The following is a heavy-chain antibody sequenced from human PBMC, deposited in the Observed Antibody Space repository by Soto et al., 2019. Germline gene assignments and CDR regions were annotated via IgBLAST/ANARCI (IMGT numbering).Heavy chain of an antibody. CDR1: GGTFSSCG. CDR2: IIPVFGRP. D-gene: IGHD5-12*01. J-gene: IGHJ1*01. Sequence: SVKVSCKASGGTFSSCGISWVRQAPGQGLEWMGGIIPVFGRPNYAQRFRGRLTITADESTNTCYMELIDLESEDTAVYYCAREGSGYNFWGQGTQVTVSS. CDR3: AREGSGYNF. V-gene: IGHV1-69*13.